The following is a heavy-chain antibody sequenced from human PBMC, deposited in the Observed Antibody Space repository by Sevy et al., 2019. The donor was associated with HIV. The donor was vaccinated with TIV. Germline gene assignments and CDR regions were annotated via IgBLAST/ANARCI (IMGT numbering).Heavy chain of an antibody. D-gene: IGHD3-16*01. CDR2: IKQDGSEK. Sequence: GGSLRLSCAASGFTFSSYWMSWVRQAPGKGLEWVANIKQDGSEKYYVDSVKGRFTISRENAKNSLYLQMNSLRAEDTAVYYCAREDYDYIWGSLYYFDYWGQGTLVTVSS. V-gene: IGHV3-7*03. CDR1: GFTFSSYW. CDR3: AREDYDYIWGSLYYFDY. J-gene: IGHJ4*02.